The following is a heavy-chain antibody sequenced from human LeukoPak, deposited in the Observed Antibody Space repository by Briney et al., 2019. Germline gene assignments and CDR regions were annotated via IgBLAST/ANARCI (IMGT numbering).Heavy chain of an antibody. CDR2: IYSGGNT. CDR1: GFTVSSNS. CDR3: AKDLRLLDYYYYMDV. V-gene: IGHV3-53*01. D-gene: IGHD2-15*01. Sequence: GGSLRLSCTVSGFTVSSNSMSWVRQAPGKGLEWVSFIYSGGNTHYSDSVKGRFTISRDNSKNTLYLQMNSLRAEDTAVYYCAKDLRLLDYYYYMDVWGKGTTVTVSS. J-gene: IGHJ6*03.